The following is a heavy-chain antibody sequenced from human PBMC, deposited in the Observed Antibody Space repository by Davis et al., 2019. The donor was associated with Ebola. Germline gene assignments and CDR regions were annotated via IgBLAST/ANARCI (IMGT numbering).Heavy chain of an antibody. Sequence: PGGSLRLSCAASGFTFTSYAMHWVRQAPGKGLEWVAVVSYDGTNKYYVDSVKGRFTISRDNSKNTLYLQMNSLRAEDTAVYYCARGGGSGWLGKTFDYWGQGILVTVSS. D-gene: IGHD6-19*01. CDR2: VSYDGTNK. J-gene: IGHJ4*02. CDR1: GFTFTSYA. CDR3: ARGGGSGWLGKTFDY. V-gene: IGHV3-30*04.